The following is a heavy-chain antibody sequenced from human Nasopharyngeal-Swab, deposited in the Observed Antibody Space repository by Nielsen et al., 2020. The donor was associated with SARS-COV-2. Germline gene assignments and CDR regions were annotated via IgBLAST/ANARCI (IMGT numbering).Heavy chain of an antibody. D-gene: IGHD1-7*01. Sequence: GESLKISCAASGFTFSSYAMHWVRQAPGKGLEWVAVISYDGINKYYADSVKGRFTISRDNSKNTLYLQMNSLRAEDTAVYYCARDGDNWNYYDAFDIWGQGTMVTVSS. CDR2: ISYDGINK. V-gene: IGHV3-30-3*01. CDR3: ARDGDNWNYYDAFDI. J-gene: IGHJ3*02. CDR1: GFTFSSYA.